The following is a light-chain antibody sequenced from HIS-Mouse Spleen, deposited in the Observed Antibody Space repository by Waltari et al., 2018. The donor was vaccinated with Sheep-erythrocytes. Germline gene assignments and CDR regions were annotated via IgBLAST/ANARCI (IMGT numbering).Light chain of an antibody. CDR1: SSDVGGYNY. J-gene: IGLJ2*01. Sequence: QSALTQPASVSGSPGQSITIPCTGTSSDVGGYNYVSWYQQPPGKAPKLMSYEVSNRPSGVSNRFSGSKSGNTASLTISGLQAEDEADYYCSSYTSSSTLVFGGGTKLTVL. V-gene: IGLV2-14*01. CDR2: EVS. CDR3: SSYTSSSTLV.